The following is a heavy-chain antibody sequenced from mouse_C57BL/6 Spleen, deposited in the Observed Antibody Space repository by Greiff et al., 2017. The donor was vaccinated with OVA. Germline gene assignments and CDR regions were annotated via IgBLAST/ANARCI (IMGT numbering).Heavy chain of an antibody. Sequence: QVQLQQSGPELVKPGASVKISCKASGYAFSSSWMNWVKQRPGKGLEWIGRIYPGDGDTNYNGKFKGKATMTADKSSSTAYMQLSSLTSEDSAVYCCAILDSSGYGDYWGQGTTLTVSS. D-gene: IGHD3-2*02. CDR3: AILDSSGYGDY. J-gene: IGHJ2*01. CDR1: GYAFSSSW. V-gene: IGHV1-82*01. CDR2: IYPGDGDT.